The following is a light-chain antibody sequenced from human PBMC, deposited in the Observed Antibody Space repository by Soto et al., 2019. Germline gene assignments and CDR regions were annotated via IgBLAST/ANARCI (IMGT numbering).Light chain of an antibody. CDR1: SSDVGGYNY. CDR2: EVS. CDR3: SSYADSNNLV. Sequence: QSALTQPPSASGSPGQSVTISCTGTSSDVGGYNYVSWYQQHPGKAPKLMIYEVSQRPSGVPDRFSGSKSGNTASLTVSGLQAEDEADYYCSSYADSNNLVFGGRTKLTVL. V-gene: IGLV2-8*01. J-gene: IGLJ2*01.